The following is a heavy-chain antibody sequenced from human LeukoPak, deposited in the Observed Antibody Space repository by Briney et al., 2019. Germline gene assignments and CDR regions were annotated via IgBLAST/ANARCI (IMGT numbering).Heavy chain of an antibody. CDR1: GFTFSSYW. J-gene: IGHJ4*02. CDR2: IKQDGSEK. D-gene: IGHD3-3*01. V-gene: IGHV3-7*01. CDR3: ARDTYYDFWSGYYSGGLDY. Sequence: GGSLRLSCAASGFTFSSYWMSWVRQAPGKGLEWVANIKQDGSEKYYVDSVKGRFTISRDNAKNSLYLQMNSLRAEDTAVYYCARDTYYDFWSGYYSGGLDYWGQGTLVSVSS.